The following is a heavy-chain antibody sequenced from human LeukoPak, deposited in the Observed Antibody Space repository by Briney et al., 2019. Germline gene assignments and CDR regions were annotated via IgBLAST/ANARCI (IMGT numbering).Heavy chain of an antibody. Sequence: GESLKISGKGSGFSFSTSWIGWVRQMPGKGLEWMGIIYPGDSDTRYSPSFQGQVTISADRPTSTAYLQWSSLKASDTAMYYCTRPPFIWGHGTMVTVSS. CDR2: IYPGDSDT. V-gene: IGHV5-51*01. CDR1: GFSFSTSW. CDR3: TRPPFI. J-gene: IGHJ3*02.